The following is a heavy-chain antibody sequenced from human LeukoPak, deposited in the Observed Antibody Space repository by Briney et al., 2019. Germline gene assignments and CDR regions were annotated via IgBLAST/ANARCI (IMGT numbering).Heavy chain of an antibody. Sequence: GGSLRLSCAASGFTVSSNYMSWVRQAPGKGLEWVSVIYSGGSTYYADSVKGRFTISRDNSKNTLYLQMNSLRAEDTAVYYCAREDRSGEAYYYYGMDVWGQGTTVTVSS. CDR3: AREDRSGEAYYYYGMDV. CDR1: GFTVSSNY. D-gene: IGHD3-10*01. J-gene: IGHJ6*02. V-gene: IGHV3-53*01. CDR2: IYSGGST.